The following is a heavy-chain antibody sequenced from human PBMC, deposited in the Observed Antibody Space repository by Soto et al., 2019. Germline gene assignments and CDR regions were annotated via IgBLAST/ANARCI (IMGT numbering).Heavy chain of an antibody. CDR2: ISAYNGNT. J-gene: IGHJ4*02. V-gene: IGHV1-18*04. CDR1: GYTFTSYG. CDR3: ARGRRTNYYYGSGRPFDY. D-gene: IGHD3-10*01. Sequence: GASVKVSCKASGYTFTSYGISWVRQAPGQGLEWMGWISAYNGNTNYAQKLQGRVTMTTDTSTSTAYMELRSLRSDDTAVYYCARGRRTNYYYGSGRPFDYWGQGTLVTVSS.